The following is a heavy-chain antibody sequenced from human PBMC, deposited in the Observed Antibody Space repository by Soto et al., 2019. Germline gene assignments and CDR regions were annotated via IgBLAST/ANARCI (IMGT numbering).Heavy chain of an antibody. CDR2: INHSGST. J-gene: IGHJ6*03. D-gene: IGHD3-10*01. V-gene: IGHV4-34*01. Sequence: PSETLSLTCAVYGGSFSGYYWSWIRQPPGKGLEWIGEINHSGSTNYNPSLKSRVTISVDTSKNQFSLKLSSVTAADTAVYYCASGDSGYVDVWGKGTTVTVSS. CDR1: GGSFSGYY. CDR3: ASGDSGYVDV.